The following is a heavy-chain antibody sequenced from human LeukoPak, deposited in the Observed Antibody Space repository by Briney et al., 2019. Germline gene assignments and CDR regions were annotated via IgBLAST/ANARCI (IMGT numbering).Heavy chain of an antibody. D-gene: IGHD3-16*01. V-gene: IGHV3-11*04. CDR2: ISSSGRTI. CDR3: AIVYPYYFDY. CDR1: GFTFSDYY. Sequence: GGSLRLSCAASGFTFSDYYMSWIRQAPGQGLEWVSYISSSGRTIHYADSVKGRFTISRDNAKNSLYLQMNNLRAEDTAVYYCAIVYPYYFDYWGQGTLVTVSS. J-gene: IGHJ4*02.